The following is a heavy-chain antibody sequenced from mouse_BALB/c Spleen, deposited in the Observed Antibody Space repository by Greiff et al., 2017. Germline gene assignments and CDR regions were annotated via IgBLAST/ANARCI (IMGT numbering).Heavy chain of an antibody. CDR2: IRNKANGYTT. CDR1: GFTFTDYY. D-gene: IGHD1-2*01. J-gene: IGHJ4*01. V-gene: IGHV7-3*02. Sequence: DVKLEESGGGLVQPGGSLRLSCATSGFTFTDYYMSWVRQPPGKALEWLGFIRNKANGYTTEYSASVKGRFTISRDNSQSILYLQMNTLRAEDSATYYCAKGPLSTATLYYYAMDYWGQGTSVTVSS. CDR3: AKGPLSTATLYYYAMDY.